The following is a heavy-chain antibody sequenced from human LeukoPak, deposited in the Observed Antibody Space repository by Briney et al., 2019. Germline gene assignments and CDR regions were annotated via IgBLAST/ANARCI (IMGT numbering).Heavy chain of an antibody. CDR2: ISHSGNT. J-gene: IGHJ4*02. D-gene: IGHD6-19*01. V-gene: IGHV4-59*02. CDR1: GVSVSCYY. CDR3: ARGAGWYEY. Sequence: SETLSLTCTVSGVSVSCYYWSWLRQPPGKGLEWIAYISHSGNTNYNPSLKSRVTISKDTSKNQFSLRLNSVTAADTAVYHCARGAGWYEYWGQGTLVTVSS.